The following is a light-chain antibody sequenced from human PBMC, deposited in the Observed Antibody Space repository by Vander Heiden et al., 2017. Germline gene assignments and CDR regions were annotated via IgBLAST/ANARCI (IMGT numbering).Light chain of an antibody. CDR3: AAWDDSLNGSV. CDR2: SNN. CDR1: SSNIGSNT. J-gene: IGLJ2*01. Sequence: QSVLTQPPSASGTPGQRVTISCSGSSSNIGSNTVNWYQQLPGTAPKLLIYSNNQRPSGVPDRFSGSKSGTSASLAISGLQSEDEADYYCAAWDDSLNGSVFGGGTKLTAL. V-gene: IGLV1-44*01.